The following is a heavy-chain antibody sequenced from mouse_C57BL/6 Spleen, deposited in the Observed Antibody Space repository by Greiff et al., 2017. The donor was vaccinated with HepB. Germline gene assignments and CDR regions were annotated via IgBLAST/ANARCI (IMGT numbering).Heavy chain of an antibody. J-gene: IGHJ4*01. CDR1: GYSITSGYY. D-gene: IGHD3-2*02. CDR2: RSYDGSN. CDR3: ARDQGAMDY. V-gene: IGHV3-6*01. Sequence: EVKLMESGPGLVKPSQSLSLTCSVTGYSITSGYYWNWIRQFPGNKLEWMGYRSYDGSNNYNPALKNRISITRDTSKNQFFLKLNSVTTEDTATYYCARDQGAMDYWGQGTSVTVSS.